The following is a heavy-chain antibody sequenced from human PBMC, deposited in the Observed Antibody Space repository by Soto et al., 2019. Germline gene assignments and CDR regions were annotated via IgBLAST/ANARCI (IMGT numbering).Heavy chain of an antibody. CDR2: MNQRGDDK. J-gene: IGHJ3*02. CDR3: ARSSGWAFDI. Sequence: GGSLRLSCAASGVSFSSHWMSWVRQAPGKGLEWVAIMNQRGDDKQYVDSVRGRFIISRDNAENSLYLQMSSLRVEDTAVYYCARSSGWAFDIWGQGTMVTVSS. CDR1: GVSFSSHW. D-gene: IGHD6-19*01. V-gene: IGHV3-7*05.